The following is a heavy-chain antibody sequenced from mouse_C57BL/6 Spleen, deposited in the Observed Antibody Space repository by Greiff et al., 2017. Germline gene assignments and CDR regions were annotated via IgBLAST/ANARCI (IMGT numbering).Heavy chain of an antibody. V-gene: IGHV1-53*01. Sequence: QVQLQQPGTELVKPGASVKLSCKASGYTFTSYWMHWVKQRPGQGLAWIGNINPSNGGTNYNEKFKSKATLTVDKYSSTAYMQLSSLTSEDSAVYDCAREGPYYDGRSYDYWGQGTTLTVSS. CDR2: INPSNGGT. CDR1: GYTFTSYW. J-gene: IGHJ2*01. CDR3: AREGPYYDGRSYDY. D-gene: IGHD1-1*01.